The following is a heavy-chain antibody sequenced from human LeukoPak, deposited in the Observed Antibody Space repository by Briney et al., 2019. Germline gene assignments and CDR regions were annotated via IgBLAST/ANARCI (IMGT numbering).Heavy chain of an antibody. CDR3: AKDDDGHHHGVDH. Sequence: PGGSLRLSCAASGFTVSSYAMTWVRQAPGKGLEWVSAIGYSAGDTYYADSVKGRFTISRDNSMNTLYLQTSSLRADDTALYYCAKDDDGHHHGVDHWGQGTLVTVSS. CDR2: IGYSAGDT. D-gene: IGHD4-17*01. J-gene: IGHJ4*02. V-gene: IGHV3-23*01. CDR1: GFTVSSYA.